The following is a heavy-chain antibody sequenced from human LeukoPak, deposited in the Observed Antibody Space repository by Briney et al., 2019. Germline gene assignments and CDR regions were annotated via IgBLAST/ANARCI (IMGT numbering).Heavy chain of an antibody. CDR2: INHSGST. Sequence: SSETLSLTCAVYGGSLSGYCWSWIRQPPGKGLEWIGEINHSGSTNYNPSLKSRVTISVDTSKNQFSLKLSSVTAADTAVYYCARGQPLWFGELRHWFDPWGQGTLVTVSS. J-gene: IGHJ5*02. CDR3: ARGQPLWFGELRHWFDP. D-gene: IGHD3-10*01. V-gene: IGHV4-34*01. CDR1: GGSLSGYC.